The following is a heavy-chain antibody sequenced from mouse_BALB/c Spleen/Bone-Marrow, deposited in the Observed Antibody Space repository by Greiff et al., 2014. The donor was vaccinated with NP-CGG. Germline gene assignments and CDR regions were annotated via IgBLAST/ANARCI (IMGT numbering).Heavy chain of an antibody. Sequence: EVQLQQSGAELVKPGASVKLSCTASGFNIKDTYMHWVKQRPEQGLEWIGRIDPANGNTKYDPKFQSKATITADTSSNTAYLQLSSLTSEDTAVYYCARYYYGYYFDYWGQGTTLTVSS. V-gene: IGHV14-3*02. J-gene: IGHJ2*01. CDR1: GFNIKDTY. D-gene: IGHD1-2*01. CDR2: IDPANGNT. CDR3: ARYYYGYYFDY.